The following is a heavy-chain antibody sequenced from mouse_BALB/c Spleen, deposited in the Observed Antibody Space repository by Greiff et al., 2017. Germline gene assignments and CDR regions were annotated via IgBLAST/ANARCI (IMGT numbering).Heavy chain of an antibody. CDR3: ARHLPYYFDY. J-gene: IGHJ2*01. V-gene: IGHV5-9-3*01. CDR2: ISSGGSYT. D-gene: IGHD5-5*01. CDR1: GFTFSSYA. Sequence: DVQLQESGGGLVKPGGSLKLSCAASGFTFSSYAMSWVRQTPEKRLEWVATISSGGSYTYYPDSVKGRFTISRDNAKNTLYLQMSSLKSEDTAMYYCARHLPYYFDYWGQGTTLTVSS.